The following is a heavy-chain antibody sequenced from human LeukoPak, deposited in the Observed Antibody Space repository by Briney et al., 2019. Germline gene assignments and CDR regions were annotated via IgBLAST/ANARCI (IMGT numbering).Heavy chain of an antibody. CDR1: GGSVSSGSYY. CDR2: IYYSAST. V-gene: IGHV4-61*01. D-gene: IGHD5-18*01. CDR3: ARGSRGYSYG. J-gene: IGHJ4*02. Sequence: PSETLSLTCSVSGGSVSSGSYYWSWIRQPPGKGLEWTGYIYYSASTNYNPSLKSRVTISVDTSKNQFSLKLSSVTAADTAVYFCARGSRGYSYGWGQGTLVTVSS.